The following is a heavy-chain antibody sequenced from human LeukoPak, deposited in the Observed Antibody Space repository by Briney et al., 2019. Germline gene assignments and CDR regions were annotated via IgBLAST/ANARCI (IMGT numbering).Heavy chain of an antibody. J-gene: IGHJ6*02. CDR1: GYTFTSYY. D-gene: IGHD3-3*01. CDR2: INPSGGST. V-gene: IGHV1-46*01. Sequence: GASVKVSCKASGYTFTSYYIHWVRQAPGQGLEWMGIINPSGGSTSYAQKFQGRVTMTRDTSTSTVYMELSSLRSEDTAMYYCARDRKTYYDFWSGQTTYYYYGMDVWGQGTTVTVSS. CDR3: ARDRKTYYDFWSGQTTYYYYGMDV.